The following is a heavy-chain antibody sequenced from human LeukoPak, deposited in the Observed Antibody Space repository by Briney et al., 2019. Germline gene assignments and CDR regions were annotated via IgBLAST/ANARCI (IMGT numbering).Heavy chain of an antibody. D-gene: IGHD3-10*01. CDR2: IIRDGTGT. V-gene: IGHV3-74*01. J-gene: IGHJ3*02. Sequence: GSLRLSCAASGFSLSSHVMHWVRQAPGKGLVWVSRIIRDGTGTDYADSVKGRFTISRDIATNTLYLEMNSLRAEDTAMYYCARAAGYGAGNYGFNIWGQGTTVTVSS. CDR1: GFSLSSHV. CDR3: ARAAGYGAGNYGFNI.